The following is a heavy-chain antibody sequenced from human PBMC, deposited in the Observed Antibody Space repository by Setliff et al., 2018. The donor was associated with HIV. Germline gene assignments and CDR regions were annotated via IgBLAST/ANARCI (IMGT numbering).Heavy chain of an antibody. CDR1: GFTFNYHA. J-gene: IGHJ4*02. V-gene: IGHV3-23*01. CDR2: INGDGDRK. D-gene: IGHD5-18*01. CDR3: ATRIQLCY. Sequence: PGGSLRLSCVASGFTFNYHAMTWVRQAPGRGLEWVSGINGDGDRKYYADSVKGRFTISRDNSKDTLYLQMNSLRAEDTAVYYCATRIQLCYWGQGTLVTVSS.